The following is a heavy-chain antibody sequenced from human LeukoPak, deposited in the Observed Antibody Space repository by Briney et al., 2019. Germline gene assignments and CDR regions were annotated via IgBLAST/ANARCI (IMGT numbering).Heavy chain of an antibody. D-gene: IGHD1-26*01. CDR3: ARAGPTTGIVGAIED. J-gene: IGHJ4*02. CDR2: IIPIFGTA. CDR1: GGTFSSYA. V-gene: IGHV1-69*05. Sequence: SVKVSCKASGGTFSSYAISWVRQAPGQGLEWMGGIIPIFGTANYAQKFQGRVTITTDESTSTAYMELSSLRPEDTAVYYCARAGPTTGIVGAIEDWGQGTLVTVSS.